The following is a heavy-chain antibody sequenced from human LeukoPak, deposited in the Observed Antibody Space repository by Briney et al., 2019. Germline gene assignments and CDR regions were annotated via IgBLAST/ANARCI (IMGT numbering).Heavy chain of an antibody. J-gene: IGHJ4*01. V-gene: IGHV3-21*01. D-gene: IGHD2-15*01. Sequence: PGGSLRLSCAASGFTFSSYSMNWVRQAPGKGLEWVSSISSSSSYIYYAHSVKGRFTIPRDNAKNSLQPPMNSLRAEDTAVYSCARGAATIDYWGQGTPVTASS. CDR2: ISSSSSYI. CDR1: GFTFSSYS. CDR3: ARGAATIDY.